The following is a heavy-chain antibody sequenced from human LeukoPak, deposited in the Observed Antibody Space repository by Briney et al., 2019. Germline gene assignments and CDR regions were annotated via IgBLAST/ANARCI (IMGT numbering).Heavy chain of an antibody. CDR2: IYYSGST. V-gene: IGHV4-30-4*01. Sequence: PSQTLSLTCTVSGGSISSGDYYWSWIRQPPGKGLEWIGYIYYSGSTYYNPSLKSRVTISVDTSKNQFSLKLSSVTAADTAVYYCARSLLRYFDFRFDPWGQGTLVTVSS. CDR3: ARSLLRYFDFRFDP. D-gene: IGHD3-9*01. J-gene: IGHJ5*02. CDR1: GGSISSGDYY.